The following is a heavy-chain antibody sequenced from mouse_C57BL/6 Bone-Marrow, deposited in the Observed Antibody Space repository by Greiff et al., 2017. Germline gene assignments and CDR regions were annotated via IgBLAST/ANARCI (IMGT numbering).Heavy chain of an antibody. J-gene: IGHJ4*01. V-gene: IGHV1-50*01. CDR2: IDPSDSYT. CDR3: ARGDYDGYAMDD. CDR1: GYTFTSYW. D-gene: IGHD2-4*01. Sequence: QVQLQQSGAELVKPGASVKLSCKASGYTFTSYWMQWVKQRPGQGLEWIGEIDPSDSYTNYNQKFKGKATLTVDTSSSTAYLQLSSLTSEDSAVYYCARGDYDGYAMDDWGQGTTVTVSS.